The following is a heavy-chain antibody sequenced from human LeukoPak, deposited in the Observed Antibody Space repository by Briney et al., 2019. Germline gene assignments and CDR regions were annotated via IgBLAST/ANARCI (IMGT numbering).Heavy chain of an antibody. CDR1: GYTFTSYG. J-gene: IGHJ4*02. CDR3: ARDTLWFGESSPRDY. D-gene: IGHD3-10*01. CDR2: ISAYNGNT. Sequence: ASVKVSCKASGYTFTSYGTSWVRQAPGQGLEWMGWISAYNGNTNYAQKLQGRVTMTTDTSTSTAYMELRSLRSDDTAVYYCARDTLWFGESSPRDYWGQGTLVTVSS. V-gene: IGHV1-18*01.